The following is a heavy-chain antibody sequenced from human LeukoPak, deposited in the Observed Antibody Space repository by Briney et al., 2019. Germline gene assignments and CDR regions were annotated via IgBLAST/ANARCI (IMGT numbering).Heavy chain of an antibody. J-gene: IGHJ4*02. CDR2: FDPEDGEK. D-gene: IGHD2-2*01. Sequence: GASVKVSCKVSGYTLTELSMHWVRQAPGKGLEWMGGFDPEDGEKIYAQKFQGRVTMTEDTSTDTAYMELSSLRSEDTAVYYCATATPAAKGGGFDYWGQGTLVTVSS. V-gene: IGHV1-24*01. CDR3: ATATPAAKGGGFDY. CDR1: GYTLTELS.